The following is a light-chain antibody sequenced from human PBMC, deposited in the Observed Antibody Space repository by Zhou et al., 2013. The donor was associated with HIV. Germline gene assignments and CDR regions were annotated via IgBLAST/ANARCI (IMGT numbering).Light chain of an antibody. J-gene: IGKJ4*01. CDR2: KAS. CDR1: QSISSW. V-gene: IGKV1-5*03. Sequence: DIQMTQSPSTLSASVGDRVTITCRASQSISSWLAWYQQKPGKAPKLLIYKASSLESGVPSRFSGSESGTEFTLTISSLQPDDFATYYCQRYESYPLTFGGGTKVEIK. CDR3: QRYESYPLT.